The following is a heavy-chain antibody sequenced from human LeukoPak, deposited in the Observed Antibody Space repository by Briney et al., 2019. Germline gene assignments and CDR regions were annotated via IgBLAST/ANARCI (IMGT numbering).Heavy chain of an antibody. CDR3: ARGSRLWFGEFHDY. J-gene: IGHJ4*02. V-gene: IGHV3-33*01. CDR1: GFTFSSYG. Sequence: GGSLRLSCAASGFTFSSYGMHWVRQAPGKGLEGVAVIWYDGSNKYYADSVKGRFTISRDNSKNTLYLQMNSLRAEDTAVYYCARGSRLWFGEFHDYWGQGTLVTVSS. D-gene: IGHD3-10*01. CDR2: IWYDGSNK.